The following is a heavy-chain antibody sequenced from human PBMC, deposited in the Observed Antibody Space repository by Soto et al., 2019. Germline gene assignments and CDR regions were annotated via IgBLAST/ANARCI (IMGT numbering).Heavy chain of an antibody. J-gene: IGHJ3*02. CDR3: ARVYGDYPYLDAFDI. CDR1: GGSISSYY. D-gene: IGHD4-17*01. CDR2: IYYSGST. Sequence: QVQLQESGPGLVKPSETLSLTCTVSGGSISSYYWRWIRQPPGKGLEWIGYIYYSGSTNYNPSLKSRVTISVDTSKNQFSLKLSSVTAADTAVYYCARVYGDYPYLDAFDIWGRGTMVTVSS. V-gene: IGHV4-59*01.